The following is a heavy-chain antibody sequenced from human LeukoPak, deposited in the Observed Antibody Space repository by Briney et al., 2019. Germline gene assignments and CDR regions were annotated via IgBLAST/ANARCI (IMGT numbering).Heavy chain of an antibody. J-gene: IGHJ5*02. CDR1: GFTFNTYT. Sequence: PGGSLRLSCAASGFTFNTYTMNWVRQAPGKGLEWVSHLRYTGETFYADSVKGRFTISRDNVRNSLYLQMNSLRAEDTAMYYCARDAGNSGYGCDLWGQGTLVTVSS. CDR3: ARDAGNSGYGCDL. V-gene: IGHV3-48*01. CDR2: LRYTGET. D-gene: IGHD5-12*01.